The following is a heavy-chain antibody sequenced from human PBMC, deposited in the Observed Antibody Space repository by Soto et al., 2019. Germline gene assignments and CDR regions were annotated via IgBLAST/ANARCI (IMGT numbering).Heavy chain of an antibody. Sequence: ASVKVSCKASGYTFTSYGISWVRQAPGQGLEWIGWISAYNGNTNYAQKLQGRVTMTTDTSTSTAYMELRSLRSDDTAVYYCARYCSSTSCPQYYYYYGMDVWGQGTTVTVSS. V-gene: IGHV1-18*01. CDR1: GYTFTSYG. J-gene: IGHJ6*02. D-gene: IGHD2-2*01. CDR3: ARYCSSTSCPQYYYYYGMDV. CDR2: ISAYNGNT.